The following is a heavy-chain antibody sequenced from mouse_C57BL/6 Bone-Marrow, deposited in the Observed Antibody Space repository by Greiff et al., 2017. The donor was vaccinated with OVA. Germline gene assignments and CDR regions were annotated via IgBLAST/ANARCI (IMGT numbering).Heavy chain of an antibody. J-gene: IGHJ3*01. CDR1: GFNIKDDY. CDR3: TSQGAWFAY. Sequence: VQLQQSGAELVRPGASVKLSCTASGFNIKDDYMHWVKQRPEQGLEWIGWIDPENGDTEYASKFQGQATITADTSSNTAYLQLSSLTSEDTAVYYCTSQGAWFAYWGQGTLVTVSA. V-gene: IGHV14-4*01. CDR2: IDPENGDT.